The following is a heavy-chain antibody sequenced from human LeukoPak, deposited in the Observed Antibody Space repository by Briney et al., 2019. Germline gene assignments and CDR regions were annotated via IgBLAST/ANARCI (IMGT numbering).Heavy chain of an antibody. CDR2: IYYSGST. J-gene: IGHJ4*02. CDR3: ARGSLWFGDLSHFDY. D-gene: IGHD3-10*01. Sequence: SETLSLTCTVSGGSISSSSYYWGWIRQPPGKGLEWIGSIYYSGSTYYNPSLKSRVTISVDTSKNQFSLKLSSVTTADTALYYCARGSLWFGDLSHFDYWGQGILVTVSS. V-gene: IGHV4-39*07. CDR1: GGSISSSSYY.